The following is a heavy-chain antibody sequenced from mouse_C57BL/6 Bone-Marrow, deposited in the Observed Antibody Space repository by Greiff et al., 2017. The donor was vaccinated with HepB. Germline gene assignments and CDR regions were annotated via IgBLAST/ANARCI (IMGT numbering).Heavy chain of an antibody. Sequence: EVQLQESGTVLARPGASVKMSCKTSGYTFTSYWMHWVKQRPGQGLEWIGAIYPGNSDTSYNQKFKGKAKLTADTSASTAYMELSSLTNEDSAVYYCTRYSNSYYFDYWGQGTTLTVSS. CDR3: TRYSNSYYFDY. D-gene: IGHD2-5*01. CDR1: GYTFTSYW. J-gene: IGHJ2*01. CDR2: IYPGNSDT. V-gene: IGHV1-5*01.